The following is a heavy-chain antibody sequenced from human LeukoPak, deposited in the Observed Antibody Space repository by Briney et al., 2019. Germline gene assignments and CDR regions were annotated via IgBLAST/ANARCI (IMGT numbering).Heavy chain of an antibody. CDR3: VRGAAGYDY. CDR1: GLTFSTSD. J-gene: IGHJ4*02. CDR2: IGTAGDT. D-gene: IGHD5-12*01. Sequence: HPGGSLRLSCVVSGLTFSTSDMHWVRQATGNGLEWISSIGTAGDTYYSPSVKGRFAISREDAESSLYLQMNSLRVGDTATYYCVRGAAGYDYWGPGTLVTVSS. V-gene: IGHV3-13*01.